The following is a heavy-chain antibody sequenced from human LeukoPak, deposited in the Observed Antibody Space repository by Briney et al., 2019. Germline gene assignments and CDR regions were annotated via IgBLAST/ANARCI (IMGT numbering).Heavy chain of an antibody. D-gene: IGHD4-23*01. V-gene: IGHV3-9*01. CDR1: GFTFSSYA. Sequence: GGSLRLSCAASGFTFSSYAMSWVRQAPGKGLEWVSGISWNSLSIDYADSVKGRFTISRDNAKNSLYLQMNSLRVEDTAFYYCAKIDYGGNDWGQGTLVTVSS. J-gene: IGHJ4*02. CDR3: AKIDYGGND. CDR2: ISWNSLSI.